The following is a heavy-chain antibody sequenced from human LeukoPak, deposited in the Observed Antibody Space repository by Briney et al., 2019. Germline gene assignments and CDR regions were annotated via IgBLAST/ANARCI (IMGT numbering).Heavy chain of an antibody. D-gene: IGHD5-24*01. Sequence: GGSLRLSCAASGFTFSSYSMNWVRQAPGKGLEWVSSISSSSSYIYYADSVKGRFTISRDNAKNSLYLQMNSLRAEDTAVYYCAGDRSMADAFDIWGQGTMVTVSS. J-gene: IGHJ3*02. CDR2: ISSSSSYI. CDR3: AGDRSMADAFDI. CDR1: GFTFSSYS. V-gene: IGHV3-21*01.